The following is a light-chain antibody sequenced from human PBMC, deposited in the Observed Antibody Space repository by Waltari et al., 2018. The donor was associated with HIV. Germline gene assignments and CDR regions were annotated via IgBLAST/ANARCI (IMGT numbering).Light chain of an antibody. CDR2: GAS. CDR3: QQYNNWPG. Sequence: EIVMTQSPATLSVSPGERATLSCRASQSVSSNLDWYQQKPGQAPRLLIYGASTRATGIPARFSGSGSGTEYTLTISSLQSEDFAVYYCQQYNNWPGFGQGTKVEI. J-gene: IGKJ1*01. V-gene: IGKV3-15*01. CDR1: QSVSSN.